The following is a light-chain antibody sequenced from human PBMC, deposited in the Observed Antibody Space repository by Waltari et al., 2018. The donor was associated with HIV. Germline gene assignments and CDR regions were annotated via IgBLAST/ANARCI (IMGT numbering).Light chain of an antibody. CDR3: QQYFISPPT. J-gene: IGKJ2*01. Sequence: DIVMTQSPDSLAVSLGERPTINCKSSQSVLFSSQNKNYLAWYQQKPGQPPKLLISWASGRESGVPDRFSGGGSGTDFTLTISSLQAEDVAVYFCQQYFISPPTFGRGTKLEI. V-gene: IGKV4-1*01. CDR1: QSVLFSSQNKNY. CDR2: WAS.